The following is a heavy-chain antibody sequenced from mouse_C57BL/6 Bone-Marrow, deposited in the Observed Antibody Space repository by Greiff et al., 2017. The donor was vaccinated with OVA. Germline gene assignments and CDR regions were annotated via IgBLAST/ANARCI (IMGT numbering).Heavy chain of an antibody. J-gene: IGHJ3*01. CDR3: ARRRDSPFAY. V-gene: IGHV1-81*01. Sequence: VKLMESGAELARPGASVKLSCKASGYTFTSYGISWVKQRTGQGLEWIGEIYPRSGNTYYNEKFKGKATLTADKSSSTAYMELRSLTSEDSAVYFCARRRDSPFAYWGQGTLVTVSA. D-gene: IGHD3-3*01. CDR2: IYPRSGNT. CDR1: GYTFTSYG.